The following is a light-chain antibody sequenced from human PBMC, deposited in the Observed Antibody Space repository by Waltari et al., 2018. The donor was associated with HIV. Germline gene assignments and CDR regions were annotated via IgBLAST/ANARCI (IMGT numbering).Light chain of an antibody. V-gene: IGLV1-51*01. CDR2: DNN. Sequence: QSVLTQPPSVSAAPGQKVTISCSVSSSNIGNNYVSWYQQLPGTAPKLLIYDNNKRPSGFPDRFPGSKSGTSATLGITGPQTGDEADYYCGTWDSSLSAVVFGGGTKLTVL. CDR3: GTWDSSLSAVV. CDR1: SSNIGNNY. J-gene: IGLJ2*01.